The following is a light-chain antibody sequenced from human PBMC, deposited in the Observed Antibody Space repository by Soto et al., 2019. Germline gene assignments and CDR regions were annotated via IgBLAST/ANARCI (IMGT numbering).Light chain of an antibody. CDR3: CSYAGSSTYVV. V-gene: IGLV2-23*01. J-gene: IGLJ2*01. Sequence: QSALTQPVSVSGSPGQSITISCTGTSSDVGSYNLVSWYQQHPGKAPKLMIYEGSKRPSGVSNRFSGSKSGNTASLTISGLQAEDEADYYCCSYAGSSTYVVFGGGTKLTVL. CDR1: SSDVGSYNL. CDR2: EGS.